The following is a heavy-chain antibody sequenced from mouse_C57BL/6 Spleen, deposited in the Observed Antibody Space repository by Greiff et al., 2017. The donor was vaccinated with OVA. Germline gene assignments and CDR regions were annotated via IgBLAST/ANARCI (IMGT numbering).Heavy chain of an antibody. V-gene: IGHV5-4*01. D-gene: IGHD1-1*01. J-gene: IGHJ3*01. Sequence: EVKLVESGGGLVKPGGSLKLSCAASGFTLSSYAMSWVRQTPEKRLEWVATISDGGSYPYYPDNVKGRFPISRDNAKNNLYLQMSRLKSEDTAMDYCAREVQFITTVVATQWGQGTLVTVSA. CDR2: ISDGGSYP. CDR1: GFTLSSYA. CDR3: AREVQFITTVVATQ.